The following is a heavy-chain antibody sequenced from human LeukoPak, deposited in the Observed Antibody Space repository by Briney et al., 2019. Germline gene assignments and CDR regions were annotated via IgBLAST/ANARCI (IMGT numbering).Heavy chain of an antibody. V-gene: IGHV1-69*05. CDR3: ARGDLEVKALDY. D-gene: IGHD3-16*01. Sequence: SVKVSCKASGGTFSSYAISWVRQAPGQGLEWMGGIIPIFGTANYAQKFQGRVTITTDESTSTAYMELSSLRSEDTAVYYCARGDLEVKALDYWGQGTLVTVSS. J-gene: IGHJ4*02. CDR2: IIPIFGTA. CDR1: GGTFSSYA.